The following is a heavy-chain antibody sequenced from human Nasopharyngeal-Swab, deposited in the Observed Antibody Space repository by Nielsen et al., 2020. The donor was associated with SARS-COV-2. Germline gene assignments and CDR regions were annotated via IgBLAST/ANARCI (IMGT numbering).Heavy chain of an antibody. V-gene: IGHV3-7*01. CDR1: GFTFTTYW. CDR2: IKEDGREK. CDR3: ARDFGAYYDSTAKAY. D-gene: IGHD3-22*01. J-gene: IGHJ4*02. Sequence: GESLKISYAASGFTFTTYWMTWVRQAPGKGLEWVANIKEDGREKNYVDSVKGRFTISRDNSKTTLYLQMNSLRAEDTAVYYCARDFGAYYDSTAKAYWGQGTLVTVSS.